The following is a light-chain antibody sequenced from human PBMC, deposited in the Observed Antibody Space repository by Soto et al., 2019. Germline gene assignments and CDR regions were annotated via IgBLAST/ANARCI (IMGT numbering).Light chain of an antibody. CDR1: SSDVGGYNY. J-gene: IGLJ2*01. CDR3: SSYTSSSLVV. Sequence: QSALTQPASVSGSPGQSITISCTGTSSDVGGYNYVSWYQQHPGKAPKLMIYDVXNRXSGXSNXFXGSKSGNTASLTISGLQAEDEADYYCSSYTSSSLVVFGGGTKLTVL. CDR2: DVX. V-gene: IGLV2-14*01.